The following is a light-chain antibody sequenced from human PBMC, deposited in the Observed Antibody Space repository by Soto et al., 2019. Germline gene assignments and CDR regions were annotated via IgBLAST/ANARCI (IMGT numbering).Light chain of an antibody. Sequence: DIVLTQSPVTVSLSPGVSPSLRRRASQSVSSYLAWYQQKPGQAPRLLIYDASNRATGIPARFSGSGSGTDFTLTISSLEPEDAAVYYCQQRSNWPPITFGQGTRLEIK. CDR3: QQRSNWPPIT. CDR1: QSVSSY. J-gene: IGKJ5*01. V-gene: IGKV3-11*01. CDR2: DAS.